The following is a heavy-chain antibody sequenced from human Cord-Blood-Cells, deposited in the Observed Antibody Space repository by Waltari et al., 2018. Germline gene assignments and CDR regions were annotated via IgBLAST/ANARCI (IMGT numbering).Heavy chain of an antibody. CDR3: ARDVPSSSYYYYYGMDV. CDR2: ISSSSSYI. V-gene: IGHV3-21*01. J-gene: IGHJ6*02. CDR1: GFTFSSYS. D-gene: IGHD6-6*01. Sequence: EVQLVESGGGLVKLGGSLRLSCAASGFTFSSYSLNWVRPAPGKGLEWVASISSSSSYIYYADSVKGRFTISRDNAKNSLYLQMNSLRAEDTAVYYCARDVPSSSYYYYYGMDVWGQGTTVTVSS.